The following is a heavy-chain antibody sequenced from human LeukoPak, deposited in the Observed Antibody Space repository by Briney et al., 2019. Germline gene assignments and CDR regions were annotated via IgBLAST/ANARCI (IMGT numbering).Heavy chain of an antibody. Sequence: KTSETLSLTCTVSGGSISSGGYYWSWIRQHPGKGLEWIGYIYYSGSTYYNPSLKSRVTISVDTSKNQFSLKLSSVTAADTAVYYCARIPDPGVPANLVYYYYGMDVWGQGTTVTVSS. CDR1: GGSISSGGYY. J-gene: IGHJ6*02. V-gene: IGHV4-31*03. CDR3: ARIPDPGVPANLVYYYYGMDV. CDR2: IYYSGST. D-gene: IGHD2-2*01.